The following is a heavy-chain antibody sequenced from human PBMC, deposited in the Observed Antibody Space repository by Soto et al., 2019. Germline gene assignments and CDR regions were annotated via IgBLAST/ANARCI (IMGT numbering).Heavy chain of an antibody. CDR2: ISGSGGST. V-gene: IGHV3-23*01. J-gene: IGHJ4*02. CDR3: AKDEYCSGGSCSPAARPGKVVPSLATSH. D-gene: IGHD2-15*01. Sequence: GGSLRLSCAASGFTFSSYAMSWVRQAPGKGLEWVSAISGSGGSTYYADSVKGRFTISRDNSKNTLYLQMNSLRAEDTAVYYCAKDEYCSGGSCSPAARPGKVVPSLATSHWGQGTLVTVSS. CDR1: GFTFSSYA.